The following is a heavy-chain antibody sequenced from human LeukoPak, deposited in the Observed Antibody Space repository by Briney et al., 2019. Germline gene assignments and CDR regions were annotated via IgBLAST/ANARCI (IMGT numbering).Heavy chain of an antibody. CDR1: GYTFTSYY. Sequence: ASVKVSCKASGYTFTSYYIHWVRQAPGQGLEWMGIINPSVVTTSYAQKFQGRVTVTRDTSTSTVYMELSSLRSEDTAVYYCARGGYGWDYFDYWGQGTLVTVSS. V-gene: IGHV1-46*01. J-gene: IGHJ4*02. CDR2: INPSVVTT. CDR3: ARGGYGWDYFDY. D-gene: IGHD5-18*01.